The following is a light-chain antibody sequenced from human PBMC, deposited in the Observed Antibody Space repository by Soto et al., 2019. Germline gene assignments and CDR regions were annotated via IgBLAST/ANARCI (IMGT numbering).Light chain of an antibody. CDR3: LQNNRYPWT. Sequence: DIQMPQSPSAMSASVGDRVTITCRASQDISDFLAWFQQKPGEVPKSLIYAASSLESGVPSRFSGSGSGTEFTLTISSLQPEDFATYYCLQNNRYPWTFGQGTKVEIK. CDR1: QDISDF. V-gene: IGKV1-17*03. CDR2: AAS. J-gene: IGKJ1*01.